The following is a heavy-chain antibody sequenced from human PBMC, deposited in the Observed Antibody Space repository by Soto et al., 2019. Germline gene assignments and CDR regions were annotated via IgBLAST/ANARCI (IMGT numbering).Heavy chain of an antibody. D-gene: IGHD5-18*01. V-gene: IGHV3-23*01. CDR1: GFPFSSYA. J-gene: IGHJ4*02. CDR3: AKDQGVSGAYSYGYDY. Sequence: GGSLSLSCAASGFPFSSYAMSLVRPAPGKGLEWVLALSASGGSTYYADSVKGRFTISRDNSKDTLYLQMNSLRAEDTAIYCCAKDQGVSGAYSYGYDYWGQGILVTVSS. CDR2: LSASGGST.